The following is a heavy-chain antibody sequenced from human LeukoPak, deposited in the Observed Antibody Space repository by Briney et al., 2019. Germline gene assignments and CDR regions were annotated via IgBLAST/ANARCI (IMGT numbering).Heavy chain of an antibody. V-gene: IGHV1-69*06. CDR1: GGTFGSYA. CDR2: IIPIFGTA. CDR3: ASKSDVDIVATFPDYYYYYMDV. D-gene: IGHD5-12*01. J-gene: IGHJ6*03. Sequence: ASVKVSCKASGGTFGSYAISWVRQAPGQGLEWMGGIIPIFGTANYAQKFQGRVTITADKSTSTAYMELSSLRSEDTAVYYCASKSDVDIVATFPDYYYYYMDVWGKGTTVTVSS.